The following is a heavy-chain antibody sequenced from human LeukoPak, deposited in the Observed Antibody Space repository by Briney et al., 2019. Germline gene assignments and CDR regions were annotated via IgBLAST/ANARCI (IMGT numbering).Heavy chain of an antibody. CDR2: ISGSGGGT. Sequence: GGSLRLSCAASGFTFSSYAMSWVRQAPGKGLEWVSVISGSGGGTYYADSVKGRFTISRDNSKNTLYLQMNSLRAEDTAVYYCAKTTAAAGTKIGYYFDYWGQGTLVTVSS. J-gene: IGHJ4*02. CDR1: GFTFSSYA. CDR3: AKTTAAAGTKIGYYFDY. D-gene: IGHD6-13*01. V-gene: IGHV3-23*01.